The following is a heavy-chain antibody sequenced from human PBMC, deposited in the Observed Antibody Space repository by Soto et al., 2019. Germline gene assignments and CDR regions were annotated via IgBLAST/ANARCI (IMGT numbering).Heavy chain of an antibody. J-gene: IGHJ4*02. V-gene: IGHV3-30*18. Sequence: GGSLRLSCAVSGFTFSSYGMHWVRQAPGKGLEWVAVISYDGSNKYYADSVKGRFTISRDNSKNTLYLQMNSLRAEDTAVYYCAKDRNDYGDYVGKEEGGYFDYWGQGTLVTVSS. D-gene: IGHD4-17*01. CDR2: ISYDGSNK. CDR1: GFTFSSYG. CDR3: AKDRNDYGDYVGKEEGGYFDY.